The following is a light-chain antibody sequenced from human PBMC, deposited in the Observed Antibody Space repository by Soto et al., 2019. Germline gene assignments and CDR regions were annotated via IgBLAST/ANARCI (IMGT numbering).Light chain of an antibody. J-gene: IGKJ1*01. CDR3: QQNYNWPRT. CDR1: QSVGNN. Sequence: EIVMTQSPSTLSVSPGERTTLSCRASQSVGNNLAWYQQKPGQAPRLLIYAASTRATGIPVRFSGSGSETEFTLTISSLQSEDSAIYYCQQNYNWPRTFGQGTKVDIK. CDR2: AAS. V-gene: IGKV3-15*01.